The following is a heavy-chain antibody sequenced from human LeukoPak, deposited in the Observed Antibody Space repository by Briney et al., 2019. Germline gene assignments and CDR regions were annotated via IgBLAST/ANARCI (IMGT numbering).Heavy chain of an antibody. CDR3: ASLSNGAENWFDP. CDR2: IYYSGST. CDR1: GDSINSGNSH. Sequence: SETLSLTCTVSGDSINSGNSHWTWIRQPPGRGLEWIGYIYYSGSTNYNPSLKSRVTISVDTSKNQFSLRLSSVTAADTAVYYCASLSNGAENWFDPWGQGTLVTVSS. J-gene: IGHJ5*02. D-gene: IGHD2-8*01. V-gene: IGHV4-61*01.